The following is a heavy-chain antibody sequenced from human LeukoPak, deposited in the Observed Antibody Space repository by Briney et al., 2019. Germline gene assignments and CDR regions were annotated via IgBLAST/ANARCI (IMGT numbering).Heavy chain of an antibody. CDR2: INHSGST. CDR3: AREADYCSSTSCYAGWFDP. Sequence: SETLSLTCAVYGGSFSGYYWSWIRQPPGKGLELIGEINHSGSTNYNPSLKSRVTISVDTSKNQFSLKLSSVAAADTAVYYCAREADYCSSTSCYAGWFDPWGQGTMVTVSS. CDR1: GGSFSGYY. V-gene: IGHV4-34*01. J-gene: IGHJ5*02. D-gene: IGHD2-2*01.